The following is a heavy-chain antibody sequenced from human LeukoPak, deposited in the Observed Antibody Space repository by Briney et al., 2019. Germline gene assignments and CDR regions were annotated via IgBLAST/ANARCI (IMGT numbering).Heavy chain of an antibody. CDR1: GFTFSSYA. CDR2: ISGSGGST. V-gene: IGHV3-23*01. Sequence: GGSLRLSCAASGFTFSSYAMSWVRQAPGKGLEWVSAISGSGGSTYYADSVKGRFTISRDNSKNTLYLQMNSLRAEDTAVYYCANNPDPSYYYMDVWGKGTTVTVSS. CDR3: ANNPDPSYYYMDV. D-gene: IGHD1-14*01. J-gene: IGHJ6*03.